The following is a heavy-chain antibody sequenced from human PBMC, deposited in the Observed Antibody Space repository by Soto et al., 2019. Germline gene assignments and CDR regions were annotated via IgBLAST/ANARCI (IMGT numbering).Heavy chain of an antibody. V-gene: IGHV1-8*01. D-gene: IGHD1-7*01. J-gene: IGHJ5*02. CDR1: GYTFTSYD. CDR2: MNPNSGNT. CDR3: ARGLFPWNYGGPPDYNWFDP. Sequence: ASVKVSCKAPGYTFTSYDINWVRQATGQGLEWMGWMNPNSGNTGYAQKFQGRVTMTRNTSISTAYMELSSLRSEDTAVYYCARGLFPWNYGGPPDYNWFDPWGQGTLVTVSS.